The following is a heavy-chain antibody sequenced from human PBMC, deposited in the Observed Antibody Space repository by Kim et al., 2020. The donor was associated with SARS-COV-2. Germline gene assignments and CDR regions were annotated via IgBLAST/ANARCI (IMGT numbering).Heavy chain of an antibody. V-gene: IGHV3-66*01. Sequence: GGSLRLSCAASGFIGRTYYITWVRQAPGKGLEWVSLIYSGGSTYYADSVKGRFTISRDTSKKMVYLQMNNLRAEDTAVYYCAGDEPGHVWGQGTLVTVSS. CDR2: IYSGGST. CDR3: AGDEPGHV. J-gene: IGHJ4*02. CDR1: GFIGRTYY.